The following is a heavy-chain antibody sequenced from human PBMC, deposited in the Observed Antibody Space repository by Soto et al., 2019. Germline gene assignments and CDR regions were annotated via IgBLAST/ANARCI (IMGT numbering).Heavy chain of an antibody. D-gene: IGHD3-3*01. CDR2: ISSSGSTI. CDR3: ARSSYYDFWSGYLSLGGMDV. Sequence: SLRLSCAASGFTFSSYEMNWVRQAPGKGLEWVSYISSSGSTIYYADSVKGRFTISRDNAKNSLYLQMNSLRAEDTAVYYCARSSYYDFWSGYLSLGGMDVWGQGTTVTVSS. J-gene: IGHJ6*02. V-gene: IGHV3-48*03. CDR1: GFTFSSYE.